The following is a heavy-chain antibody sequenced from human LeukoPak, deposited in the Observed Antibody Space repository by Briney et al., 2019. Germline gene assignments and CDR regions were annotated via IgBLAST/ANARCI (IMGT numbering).Heavy chain of an antibody. Sequence: SETLSLTCTVSGGSISSSRYYCGWLRQPPGKGLVWIGTISYSGNTYYNPSLQSRVTISVDTSKNQFSLKLSSVTAADTAVYYCARLFDFWSAYYAFDIWGQGTMVTVSS. CDR1: GGSISSSRYY. V-gene: IGHV4-39*01. CDR3: ARLFDFWSAYYAFDI. J-gene: IGHJ3*02. D-gene: IGHD3-3*01. CDR2: ISYSGNT.